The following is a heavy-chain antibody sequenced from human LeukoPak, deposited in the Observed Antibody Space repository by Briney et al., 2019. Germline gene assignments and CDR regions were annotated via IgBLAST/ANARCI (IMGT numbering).Heavy chain of an antibody. CDR1: GFTFSNSD. J-gene: IGHJ5*02. CDR3: VRKQYYYDSSGKTP. CDR2: VSWNGSRT. D-gene: IGHD3-22*01. Sequence: GGSLRLSCAPSGFTFSNSDMNWVHQAPGKRLEWVSGVSWNGSRTHYADSVKGRFIISRDNSRNTLCLQTNSLRAEDAAVYYCVRKQYYYDSSGKTPWGQGALVTVSS. V-gene: IGHV3-35*01.